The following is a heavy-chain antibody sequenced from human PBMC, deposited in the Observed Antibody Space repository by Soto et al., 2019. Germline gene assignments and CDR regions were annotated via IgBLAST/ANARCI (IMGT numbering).Heavy chain of an antibody. CDR3: AKGSGYCSSTSCYTNY. J-gene: IGHJ4*02. Sequence: GGSLRLSCAASGFTFSSYGMHWVRQAPGKGLEWVAVISYDGSNKYYADSVKGRFTISRDNSKDTLYLQMNSLRAEDTAVYYCAKGSGYCSSTSCYTNYWGQGTLVTVSS. CDR2: ISYDGSNK. D-gene: IGHD2-2*02. V-gene: IGHV3-30*18. CDR1: GFTFSSYG.